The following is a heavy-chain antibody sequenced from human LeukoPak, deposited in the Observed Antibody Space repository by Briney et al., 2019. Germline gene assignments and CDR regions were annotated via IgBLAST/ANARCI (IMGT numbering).Heavy chain of an antibody. V-gene: IGHV4-4*07. Sequence: SETLSLTCAVYGGSFSGYYWSWIRQPAGKGLEWIGRIYTSGSTNYNPSLKSRVTMSVDTSKNQFSLKLSSVTAADTAVYYCARDPSSSWYLDAFDIWGQGTMATVSS. CDR2: IYTSGST. J-gene: IGHJ3*02. CDR1: GGSFSGYY. D-gene: IGHD6-13*01. CDR3: ARDPSSSWYLDAFDI.